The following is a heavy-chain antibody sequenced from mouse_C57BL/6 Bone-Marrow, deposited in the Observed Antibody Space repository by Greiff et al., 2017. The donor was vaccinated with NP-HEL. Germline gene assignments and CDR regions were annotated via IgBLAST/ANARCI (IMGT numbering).Heavy chain of an antibody. V-gene: IGHV1-81*01. Sequence: QVQLQQSGAELARPGASVKLSCKASGYTFTSYGISWVKQRTGQGLEWIGEIYPRSGNTYYNEKFKGKATLTADKSSSTAYMELRSLTSEDSAVYFCAIYYYCSSPWFAYWGQGTLVTVSA. CDR3: AIYYYCSSPWFAY. CDR2: IYPRSGNT. CDR1: GYTFTSYG. D-gene: IGHD1-1*01. J-gene: IGHJ3*01.